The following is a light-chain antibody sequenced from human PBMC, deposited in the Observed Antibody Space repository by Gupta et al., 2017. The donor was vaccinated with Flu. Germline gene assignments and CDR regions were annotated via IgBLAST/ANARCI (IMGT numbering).Light chain of an antibody. CDR3: CSYVGSNWM. Sequence: QSVLTQPSSRSGSLGQSSPHSCTGTAADIGSFDLVSWYQQHPGKAPKLLIYEVNKRPSEISSRFSASKSGFTASLTISGLQAEDEADYFCCSYVGSNWMFGRGTKLAVL. CDR1: AADIGSFDL. V-gene: IGLV2-23*02. CDR2: EVN. J-gene: IGLJ3*02.